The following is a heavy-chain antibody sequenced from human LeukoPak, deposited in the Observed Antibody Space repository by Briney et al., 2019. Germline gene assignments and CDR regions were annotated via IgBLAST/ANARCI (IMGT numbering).Heavy chain of an antibody. D-gene: IGHD5-18*01. CDR1: GGSIRSYY. CDR3: ASGAYSFYYMDV. J-gene: IGHJ6*03. Sequence: SSETLSLTCIVSGGSIRSYYWSWIRQPPGGGLEWIGYMYYSGSTSYNPSLKSRVTISVDTSKNQFSLKLSSVTAADTAVYYCASGAYSFYYMDVWGKGTTVTISS. V-gene: IGHV4-59*01. CDR2: MYYSGST.